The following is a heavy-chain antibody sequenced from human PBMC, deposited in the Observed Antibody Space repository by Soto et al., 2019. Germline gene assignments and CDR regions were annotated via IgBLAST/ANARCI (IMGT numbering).Heavy chain of an antibody. CDR2: IRSKAYGGTT. Sequence: GGSLRLSCTASGFTFGDYAMSWVRQAPGKGLEWVGFIRSKAYGGTTEYAASVKGRFTISRDDSKSIAYLQMNSLKTEDTAVYYCTRDRYYYDSSGYYFDYWGQGTLVTVSS. V-gene: IGHV3-49*04. CDR3: TRDRYYYDSSGYYFDY. J-gene: IGHJ4*02. D-gene: IGHD3-22*01. CDR1: GFTFGDYA.